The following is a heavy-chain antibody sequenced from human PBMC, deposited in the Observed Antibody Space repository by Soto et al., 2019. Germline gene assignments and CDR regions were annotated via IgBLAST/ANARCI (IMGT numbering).Heavy chain of an antibody. CDR3: TGITWFRGMDV. CDR2: TYYKSKWNN. CDR1: GDSVYSNSAG. D-gene: IGHD3-10*01. Sequence: PSQTLSLTCVISGDSVYSNSAGWNWIRQSPSRGLEWLGRTYYKSKWNNDYALSVKSRITINPDTSKNQFSLHLYSVTPADTAVYYCTGITWFRGMDVWGEGTPVTVSS. J-gene: IGHJ6*04. V-gene: IGHV6-1*01.